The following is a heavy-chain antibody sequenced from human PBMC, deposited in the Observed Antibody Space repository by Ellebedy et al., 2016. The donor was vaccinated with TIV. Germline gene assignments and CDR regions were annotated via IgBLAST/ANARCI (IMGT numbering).Heavy chain of an antibody. D-gene: IGHD2-2*01. CDR2: INHSGST. V-gene: IGHV4-39*07. CDR3: ARGEVVVPAAMLIAAAYGMDV. CDR1: GGSISSSSYY. Sequence: SETLSLXXTVSGGSISSSSYYWGWIRQPPGKGLEWIGEINHSGSTNYNPSLKSRVTISVDTSKNQFSLKLSSVTAADTAVYYCARGEVVVPAAMLIAAAYGMDVWGQGTTVTVSS. J-gene: IGHJ6*02.